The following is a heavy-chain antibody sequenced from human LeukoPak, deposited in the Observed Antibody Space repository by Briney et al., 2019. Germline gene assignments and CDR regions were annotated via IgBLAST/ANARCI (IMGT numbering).Heavy chain of an antibody. CDR2: MSHNRGT. CDR1: GYSISSGYY. Sequence: PSETLPLTCAVSGYSISSGYYWGWIRQPPGKGLEWIGSMSHNRGTYYNPSLKSRVTISMDTSKNQFSLRLSSVTAADTAVYYCASYYASGVSAYNYYGMDVWGKGTTVTVSS. V-gene: IGHV4-38-2*01. CDR3: ASYYASGVSAYNYYGMDV. J-gene: IGHJ6*04. D-gene: IGHD3-10*01.